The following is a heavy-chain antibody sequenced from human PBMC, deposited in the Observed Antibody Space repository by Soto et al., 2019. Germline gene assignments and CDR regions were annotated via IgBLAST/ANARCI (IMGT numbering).Heavy chain of an antibody. CDR1: GGSISSGGYY. Sequence: SETLSLTCTVSGGSISSGGYYWSWIRQHPGKGLEWIGYIYYSGSTYYNPSLKSRVTISVDTSKNQFSLKLSSVTAADTAVYYCARETVVTGGDAFDIWGQGTMVTVSS. J-gene: IGHJ3*02. V-gene: IGHV4-31*03. D-gene: IGHD7-27*01. CDR3: ARETVVTGGDAFDI. CDR2: IYYSGST.